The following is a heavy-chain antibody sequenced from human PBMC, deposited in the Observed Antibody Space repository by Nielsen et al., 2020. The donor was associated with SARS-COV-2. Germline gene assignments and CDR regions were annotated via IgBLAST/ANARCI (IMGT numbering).Heavy chain of an antibody. CDR2: INHSGST. CDR1: GGSFSGYY. V-gene: IGHV4-34*01. Sequence: SETLSLTCAVYGGSFSGYYWSWIRQPPGKGLEWIGEINHSGSTNYNPSLKSRVIISVDTSKNQFSLKLSSVTAADTAVYYCARVDGDYYDSSGYLDYWGQGTLVTVSS. CDR3: ARVDGDYYDSSGYLDY. J-gene: IGHJ4*02. D-gene: IGHD3-22*01.